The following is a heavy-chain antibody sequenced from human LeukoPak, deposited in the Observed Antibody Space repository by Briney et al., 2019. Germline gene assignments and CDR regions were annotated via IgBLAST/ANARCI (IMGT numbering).Heavy chain of an antibody. CDR3: ARVSPIMGATRENWFDP. D-gene: IGHD1-26*01. Sequence: GESLQISCKGSGYIFTTYWIAWVRQMPGKGLEWMGIIYPGDSDTKYSPSFQGQVTISADKSISTAYLQWSSLKASDTAMYYCARVSPIMGATRENWFDPWGQGTLVTVSS. V-gene: IGHV5-51*01. CDR2: IYPGDSDT. J-gene: IGHJ5*02. CDR1: GYIFTTYW.